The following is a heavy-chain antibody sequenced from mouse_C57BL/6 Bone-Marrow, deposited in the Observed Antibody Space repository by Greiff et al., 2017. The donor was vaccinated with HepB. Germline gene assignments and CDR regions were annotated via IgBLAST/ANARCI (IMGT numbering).Heavy chain of an antibody. D-gene: IGHD1-1*01. CDR3: ARRGFDTTVVAYYFDY. CDR2: IDPANGNT. Sequence: VQLKESVAELVRPGASVKLSCTASGFNIKNTYMHWVKQRPEQGLEWIGRIDPANGNTKYAPKFQGKATITADTSSNTAYLQLSSLTSEDTAIYYCARRGFDTTVVAYYFDYWGQGTTLTVSS. J-gene: IGHJ2*01. CDR1: GFNIKNTY. V-gene: IGHV14-3*01.